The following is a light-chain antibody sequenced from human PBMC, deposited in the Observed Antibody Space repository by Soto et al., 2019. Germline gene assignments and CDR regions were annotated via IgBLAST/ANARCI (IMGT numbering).Light chain of an antibody. CDR1: QSVDVS. J-gene: IGKJ4*01. CDR3: QQRKNWPPLT. V-gene: IGKV3-11*01. Sequence: ETVLTQSPATLSLSPGDTATLSCRASQSVDVSLAWYQQHPCQAPSLLIYYASNRTTGIPARFSGSGSGTDFTLPISSLEPEDFADYYCQQRKNWPPLTFGGGTKVEIK. CDR2: YAS.